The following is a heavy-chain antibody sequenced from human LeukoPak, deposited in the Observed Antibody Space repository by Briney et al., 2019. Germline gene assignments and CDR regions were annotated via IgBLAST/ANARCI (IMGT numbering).Heavy chain of an antibody. CDR3: ARGISAAGMGY. CDR1: GFTFNVYT. V-gene: IGHV3-21*01. CDR2: ISGGSSYI. J-gene: IGHJ4*02. Sequence: GGSLRLSCAASGFTFNVYTMNWVRQAPGKGLEWVSSISGGSSYIYYADSVKGRFTMSRDNAKNSLFLQMNSLRAEDTAVYYCARGISAAGMGYWGQGTLVTVSS. D-gene: IGHD6-13*01.